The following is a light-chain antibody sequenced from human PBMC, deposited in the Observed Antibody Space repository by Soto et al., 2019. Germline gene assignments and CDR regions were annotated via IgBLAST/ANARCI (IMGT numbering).Light chain of an antibody. CDR3: QQYHDSPMNT. J-gene: IGKJ2*01. CDR2: GAS. V-gene: IGKV3-20*01. CDR1: QSVRSTF. Sequence: VLPQSPDTLSLSPGDRATLSCRASQSVRSTFLAWYQQKPGQAPRLLIYGASNRAAGIPERFSGSASGTAYTLTISRLESDDSAVYYCQQYHDSPMNTFGQGTNLQIK.